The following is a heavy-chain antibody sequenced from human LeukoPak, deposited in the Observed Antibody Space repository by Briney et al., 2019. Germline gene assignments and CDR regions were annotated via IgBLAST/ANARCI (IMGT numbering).Heavy chain of an antibody. V-gene: IGHV3-7*01. D-gene: IGHD3-16*01. CDR2: MNQDGSEK. J-gene: IGHJ6*02. Sequence: GGSLRLSCAASGFTFSDSWMSWVRQAPGKGLEWVANMNQDGSEKDYGDSVKGRFTISRDNARNSLYLQMGSLRAEDTAVYYCATYTHWVAGDVWGQGTTVTVSS. CDR3: ATYTHWVAGDV. CDR1: GFTFSDSW.